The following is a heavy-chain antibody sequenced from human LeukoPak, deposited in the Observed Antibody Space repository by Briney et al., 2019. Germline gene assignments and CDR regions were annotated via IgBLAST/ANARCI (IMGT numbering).Heavy chain of an antibody. J-gene: IGHJ4*02. V-gene: IGHV3-74*01. CDR2: INSDGSST. D-gene: IGHD4-17*01. Sequence: GWSLRLSCAASGFTFSSYWMHWVRQAPGKGLVWVSRINSDGSSTTYADSVKGRFTISRDNAKNTLYLQMNSLRAEDTAVHYCARGKTPAVTTPFDYWGQGTLVTVSS. CDR3: ARGKTPAVTTPFDY. CDR1: GFTFSSYW.